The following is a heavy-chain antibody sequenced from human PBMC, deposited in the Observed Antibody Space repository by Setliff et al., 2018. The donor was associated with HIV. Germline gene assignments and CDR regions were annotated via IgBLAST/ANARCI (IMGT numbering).Heavy chain of an antibody. CDR1: GFTFDSYS. Sequence: PGGSLRLSCATSGFTFDSYSIIWVRQAPGKGLEWVSYISGLGGGTIYYADSVKGRFTISRDNSKNTLYLQMNSLRAEGTAVYYCAKDPRAAVATICDYWGQGTLVTVS. CDR3: AKDPRAAVATICDY. CDR2: ISGLGGGTI. D-gene: IGHD5-12*01. J-gene: IGHJ4*02. V-gene: IGHV3-23*01.